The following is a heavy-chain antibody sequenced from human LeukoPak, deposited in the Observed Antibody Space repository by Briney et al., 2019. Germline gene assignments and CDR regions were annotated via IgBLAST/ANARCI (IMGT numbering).Heavy chain of an antibody. CDR3: ARQVDYGDYFDY. V-gene: IGHV4-59*01. D-gene: IGHD4-17*01. J-gene: IGHJ4*02. CDR1: GGSFSGYY. Sequence: SETLSLTCAVYGGSFSGYYWSWIRQPPGKGLEWIGYIYYSGSTNYNPSLKSRVTISVDTSKNQFSLKLSSVTAADTAVYYCARQVDYGDYFDYWGQGTLVTVSS. CDR2: IYYSGST.